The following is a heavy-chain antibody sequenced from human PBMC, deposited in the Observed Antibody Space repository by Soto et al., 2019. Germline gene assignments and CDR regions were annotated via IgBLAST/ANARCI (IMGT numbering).Heavy chain of an antibody. CDR2: INHSGST. V-gene: IGHV4-34*01. Sequence: PSETLSLTCAVYGGSFSGYYWSWIRQPPGKGLEWIGEINHSGSTNYNPSLKSRVTISVDTSKNQFSLKLSSVTAADTAVYYCARDIAARPGDYWGQGTLVTVSS. CDR1: GGSFSGYY. J-gene: IGHJ4*02. CDR3: ARDIAARPGDY. D-gene: IGHD6-6*01.